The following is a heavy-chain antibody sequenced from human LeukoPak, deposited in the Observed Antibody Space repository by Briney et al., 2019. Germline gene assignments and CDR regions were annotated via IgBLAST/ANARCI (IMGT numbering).Heavy chain of an antibody. Sequence: SETLSLTCTVSGGSISSYYWSWIRQPPGKGLEWIGYIYYSGSTNYNPSLKSRVTISVDTSKNQFSLKLSSVTAADTAVYYCARARAAAGLSYFDYWGQGTLVTVSS. J-gene: IGHJ4*02. CDR2: IYYSGST. CDR1: GGSISSYY. CDR3: ARARAAAGLSYFDY. D-gene: IGHD6-13*01. V-gene: IGHV4-59*01.